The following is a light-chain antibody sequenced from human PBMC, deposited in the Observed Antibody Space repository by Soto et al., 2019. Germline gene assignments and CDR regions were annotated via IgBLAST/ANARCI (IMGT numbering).Light chain of an antibody. J-gene: IGKJ1*01. Sequence: EILMTQSPDTLSVSPGERVTLSCRASQSVSSAFLAWYQQKPGQAPRLLIYGVSNRATGIPDRFSGSGSGTDFILTISRLEPEDFALYYCGQFVSSPPRTFGQGTKV. CDR3: GQFVSSPPRT. CDR2: GVS. V-gene: IGKV3-20*01. CDR1: QSVSSAF.